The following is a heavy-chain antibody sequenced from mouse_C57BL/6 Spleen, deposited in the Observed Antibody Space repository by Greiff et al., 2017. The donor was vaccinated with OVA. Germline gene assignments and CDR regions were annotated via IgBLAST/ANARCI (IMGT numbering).Heavy chain of an antibody. D-gene: IGHD1-1*01. Sequence: EVKLVESGGGLVKPGGSLKLSCAASGFTFSDYGMHWVRQAPEKGLEWVAYISSGSSTIYYADTVKGRFTISRDNAKNTLFLQMTSLRSEDTAMYYCARGGNYYYGSSGDYWGQGTTLTVSS. J-gene: IGHJ2*01. CDR2: ISSGSSTI. V-gene: IGHV5-17*01. CDR1: GFTFSDYG. CDR3: ARGGNYYYGSSGDY.